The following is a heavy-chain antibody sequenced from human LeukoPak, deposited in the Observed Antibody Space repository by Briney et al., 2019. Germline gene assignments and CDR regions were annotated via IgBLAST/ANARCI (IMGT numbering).Heavy chain of an antibody. CDR2: IFTTGST. D-gene: IGHD5-12*01. Sequence: SETLSLTCSVSGGSISSDYWGWIRQPAGRGLEWIGRIFTTGSTNYNPSLKSRVTISLDKSKNQFSLRLSSVTAADTAVYYCARGDTVATGLYDYWGRGTLVTVSS. V-gene: IGHV4-4*07. CDR3: ARGDTVATGLYDY. J-gene: IGHJ4*02. CDR1: GGSISSDY.